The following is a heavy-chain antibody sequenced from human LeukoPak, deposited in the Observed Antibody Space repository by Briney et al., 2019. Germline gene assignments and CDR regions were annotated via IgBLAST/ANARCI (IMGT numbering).Heavy chain of an antibody. V-gene: IGHV1-69*04. CDR3: ARDRVTMVRGVGPLFDY. J-gene: IGHJ4*02. CDR1: GGTFSSYA. D-gene: IGHD3-10*01. CDR2: IIPILGIA. Sequence: ASVKVSCKASGGTFSSYAISWVRQAPGQGLEWMGRIIPILGIANYAQKFQGRVTITADKSTSTAYMELSSLRSEDTAVYYCARDRVTMVRGVGPLFDYWGQGTLVTVSS.